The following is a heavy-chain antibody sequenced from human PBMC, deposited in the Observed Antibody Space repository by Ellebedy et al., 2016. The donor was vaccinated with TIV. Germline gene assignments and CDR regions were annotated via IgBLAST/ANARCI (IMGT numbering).Heavy chain of an antibody. D-gene: IGHD3-10*01. CDR1: GFTFTNYW. CDR3: ARLDAIIDVKSLDY. CDR2: IKQGGSEK. V-gene: IGHV3-7*03. J-gene: IGHJ4*02. Sequence: GESLKISCAASGFTFTNYWMSWVRQAPGKGLEWVATIKQGGSEKYYVDSVKGRLTISRDNAKNSLYLQMSSLRAEYTAVYYCARLDAIIDVKSLDYWGQGTLVTVSS.